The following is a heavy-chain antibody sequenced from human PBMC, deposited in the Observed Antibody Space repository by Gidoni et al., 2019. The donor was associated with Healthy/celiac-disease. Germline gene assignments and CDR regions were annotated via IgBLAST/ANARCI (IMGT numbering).Heavy chain of an antibody. J-gene: IGHJ6*03. Sequence: QVQLQESGPGLVKPSQTLSLTCTVSRGSISSGGYYWSWIRQHPGKGLEWIGYIYYSGSTYYNPSLKSRVTISVDTSKNQFSLKLSSVTAADTAVYYCARVTSQDLYDFWSGYMDVWGKGTTVTVSS. CDR2: IYYSGST. CDR3: ARVTSQDLYDFWSGYMDV. V-gene: IGHV4-31*03. CDR1: RGSISSGGYY. D-gene: IGHD3-3*01.